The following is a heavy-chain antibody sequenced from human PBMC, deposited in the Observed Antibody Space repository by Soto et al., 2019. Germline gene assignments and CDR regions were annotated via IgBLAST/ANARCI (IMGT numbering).Heavy chain of an antibody. CDR2: LYYSGST. J-gene: IGHJ4*02. D-gene: IGHD5-12*01. Sequence: PSETLSLTCTVSGGSTNSYYWSWIRQPPGKGLEWIGYLYYSGSTNYNPSLKGRVTMSLDASTSQFSLKLSSVTAADTAVYYCARHRSGYAFQWGQGTLVTVSS. V-gene: IGHV4-59*08. CDR3: ARHRSGYAFQ. CDR1: GGSTNSYY.